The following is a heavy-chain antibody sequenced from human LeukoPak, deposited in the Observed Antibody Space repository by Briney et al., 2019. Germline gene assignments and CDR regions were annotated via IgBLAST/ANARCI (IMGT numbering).Heavy chain of an antibody. D-gene: IGHD1-26*01. J-gene: IGHJ4*02. V-gene: IGHV1-2*02. CDR3: ARGRIVGATTLGY. CDR2: VNPNSGGT. Sequence: ASVKVSCKASGYTFTGYYMHWVRQAPGQGLEWMGWVNPNSGGTNYAQKFQGRVTMTRDTSISTACMELSRLRSDDTAVYYCARGRIVGATTLGYWGQGTLVTVSS. CDR1: GYTFTGYY.